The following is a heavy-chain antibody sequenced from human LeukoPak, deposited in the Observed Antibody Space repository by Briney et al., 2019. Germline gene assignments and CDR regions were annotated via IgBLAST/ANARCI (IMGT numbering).Heavy chain of an antibody. D-gene: IGHD6-13*01. CDR1: GYSISSGYY. V-gene: IGHV4-38-2*02. CDR2: IYHSGST. J-gene: IGHJ6*02. Sequence: PSETLSLTCTVSGYSISSGYYWGWIRQPPGKGLEWIGSIYHSGSTYYNPSLKSRVTISVDTSKNQFSLKLSSVTAADTAVYYCAREGSSSWYGMDVWGQGTTVTVSS. CDR3: AREGSSSWYGMDV.